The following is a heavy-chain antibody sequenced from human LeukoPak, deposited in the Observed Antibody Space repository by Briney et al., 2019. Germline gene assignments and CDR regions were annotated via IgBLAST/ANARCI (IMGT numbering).Heavy chain of an antibody. CDR3: ANYGDYQYFDY. V-gene: IGHV3-30*18. CDR2: ISYDGTNK. D-gene: IGHD4-17*01. J-gene: IGHJ4*02. Sequence: GRSLRLSCAASGFTFINYGMHWVRKAPGKGLELVAVISYDGTNKYYADSVKGRFTISRDNSKNTLYLQMNSLKTDDTAVYYCANYGDYQYFDYWGQGTPVTVSS. CDR1: GFTFINYG.